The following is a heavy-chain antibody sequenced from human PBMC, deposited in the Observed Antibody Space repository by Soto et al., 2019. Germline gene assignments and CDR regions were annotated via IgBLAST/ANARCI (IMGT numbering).Heavy chain of an antibody. V-gene: IGHV4-31*03. Sequence: QVQLQESGPGLVKSSQTLSLTCTVSGGSISSGGYYWSWIRQHPGKGLEWIGYIYYSGSTYYNPYLKSRVTISVDTSKNQFSLKLSSVTAADTAVYYCARDGGNWHDFDYWGQGTLVTVSS. J-gene: IGHJ4*02. CDR3: ARDGGNWHDFDY. CDR2: IYYSGST. D-gene: IGHD1-20*01. CDR1: GGSISSGGYY.